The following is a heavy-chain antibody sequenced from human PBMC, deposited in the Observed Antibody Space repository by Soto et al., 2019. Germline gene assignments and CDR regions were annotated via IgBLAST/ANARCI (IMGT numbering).Heavy chain of an antibody. D-gene: IGHD1-26*01. CDR3: ARDLRGSPDY. J-gene: IGHJ4*02. V-gene: IGHV3-74*01. CDR2: MGGSGRST. Sequence: HPGGSLRLSCTASGFSFINAWMTWARQAPGKGLEWVSSMGGSGRSTYYTDSVKGRFTISRDNAKNTVYLQMNSLRVDDTAVYYCARDLRGSPDYWGQGTRVTVS. CDR1: GFSFINAW.